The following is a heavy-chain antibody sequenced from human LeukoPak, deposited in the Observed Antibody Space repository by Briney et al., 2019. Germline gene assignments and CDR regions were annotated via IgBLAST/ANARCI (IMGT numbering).Heavy chain of an antibody. CDR3: ARGYCSGGSCYYYMDV. CDR1: GFTFSSYS. Sequence: GGPLRLSCAASGFTFSSYSMNWVRKAPGKGLEWVSSISSSSSYIYYADSVKGRFTISRDNAKNSLYLQMNSLRAEDTAVYYCARGYCSGGSCYYYMDVWGKGTTVTVSS. V-gene: IGHV3-21*01. J-gene: IGHJ6*03. CDR2: ISSSSSYI. D-gene: IGHD2-15*01.